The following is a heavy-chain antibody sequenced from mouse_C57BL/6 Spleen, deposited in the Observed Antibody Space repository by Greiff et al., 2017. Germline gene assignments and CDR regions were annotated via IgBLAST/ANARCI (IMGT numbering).Heavy chain of an antibody. D-gene: IGHD2-5*01. J-gene: IGHJ2*01. Sequence: EVKLVESGGGLVQPGGSMKLSCVASGFTFSNYWMNWVRQSPEKGLEWVAQIRLKSDNYATHYAESVKGRFTISRDDSNSSVYLQMNNLRAEDTGIYYCTGSNYVVDYWGQGTTLTVSS. CDR3: TGSNYVVDY. CDR1: GFTFSNYW. V-gene: IGHV6-3*01. CDR2: IRLKSDNYAT.